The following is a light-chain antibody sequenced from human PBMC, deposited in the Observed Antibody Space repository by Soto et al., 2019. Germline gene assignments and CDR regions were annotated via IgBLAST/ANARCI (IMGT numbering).Light chain of an antibody. CDR1: SSNLGAGYD. J-gene: IGLJ3*02. Sequence: QAVVTQPPSVSGAPGQRVSISCTGKSSNLGAGYDVHWYQQLPGTAPKVVIYGNRNRPSGVPERFSGSKSGTSAPLAITGLQAEDEADYYCQAYDYSLTASVFGGGTTLTVL. V-gene: IGLV1-40*01. CDR2: GNR. CDR3: QAYDYSLTASV.